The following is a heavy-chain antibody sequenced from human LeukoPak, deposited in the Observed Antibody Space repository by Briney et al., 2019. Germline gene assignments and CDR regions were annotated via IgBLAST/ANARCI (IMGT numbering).Heavy chain of an antibody. V-gene: IGHV1-2*02. Sequence: WASVKVSCKASGYTFTGYYMHWVRQAPGQGLEWMGWINPNSGGTNYAQKFQGRVTMTRDTSISTAYMELSRLRSDDTAVYYCARDATGLYGDGYYYYYMDVWGKGTTVTISS. J-gene: IGHJ6*03. D-gene: IGHD2-15*01. CDR2: INPNSGGT. CDR1: GYTFTGYY. CDR3: ARDATGLYGDGYYYYYMDV.